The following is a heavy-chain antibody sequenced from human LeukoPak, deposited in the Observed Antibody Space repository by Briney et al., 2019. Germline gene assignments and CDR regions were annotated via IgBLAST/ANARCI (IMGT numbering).Heavy chain of an antibody. J-gene: IGHJ4*02. CDR2: LFYSGNM. CDR1: GGSIYTSDYY. V-gene: IGHV4-39*07. Sequence: SDPLTLTCTVSGGSIYTSDYYWPWIPQPPGKGLEIIGSLFYSGNMYYSQSLKSRVTISVDTSKNQFCLNVSSVTAADTAVYYCARENIVSTRDFDFWGQGTLVTVSS. D-gene: IGHD5/OR15-5a*01. CDR3: ARENIVSTRDFDF.